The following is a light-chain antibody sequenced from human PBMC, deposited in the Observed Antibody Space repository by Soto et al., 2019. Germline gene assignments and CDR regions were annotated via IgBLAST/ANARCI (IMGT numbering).Light chain of an antibody. CDR3: QQYGSSPPYT. CDR2: GAS. Sequence: EIVLTQSPGTLSLSPGERATLSCRASQSVRSSYLAWYQQKPGQAPRLLIYGASSRATGIPDRFSGSGSGTDVTLTISRLEPEDFAVYYCQQYGSSPPYTFGQGTKLEIK. CDR1: QSVRSSY. J-gene: IGKJ2*01. V-gene: IGKV3-20*01.